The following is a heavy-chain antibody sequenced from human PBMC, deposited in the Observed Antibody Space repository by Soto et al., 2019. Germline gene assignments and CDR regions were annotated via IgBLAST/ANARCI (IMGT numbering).Heavy chain of an antibody. V-gene: IGHV3-53*01. CDR2: IYSGGST. Sequence: PGGSLRLSCAASGFTVSSNYMSWVRQAPGKGLEWVSVIYSGGSTYYADSVKGRFTISRDNSKNTLYLQMNSLRAEDTAVYYCARDRPPYSSGWWGVWGQGTTVTVSS. D-gene: IGHD6-19*01. J-gene: IGHJ6*02. CDR3: ARDRPPYSSGWWGV. CDR1: GFTVSSNY.